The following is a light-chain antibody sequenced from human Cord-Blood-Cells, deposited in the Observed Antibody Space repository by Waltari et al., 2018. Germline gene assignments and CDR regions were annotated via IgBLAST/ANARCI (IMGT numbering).Light chain of an antibody. CDR3: SSYTSSSTLV. CDR1: RSDVGGYNY. Sequence: QSALTLPASVSGSPGQSITISCTGPRSDVGGYNYVSWYQQHPGKAPKLMIYDVSKRPSGVSNRFSGSKSGNTASLTISGLQAEDEADYYCSSYTSSSTLVFGGGTKLTVL. CDR2: DVS. V-gene: IGLV2-14*01. J-gene: IGLJ3*02.